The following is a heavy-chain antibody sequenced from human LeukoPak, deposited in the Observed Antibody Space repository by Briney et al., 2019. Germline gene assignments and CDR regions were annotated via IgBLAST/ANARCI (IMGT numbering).Heavy chain of an antibody. CDR2: INHSGST. D-gene: IGHD3-22*01. CDR1: GGSVSSGSYY. Sequence: SETLSLTCTVSGGSVSSGSYYWSWIRQPPGKGLEWIGEINHSGSTNYNPSLKSRVSISVDTSKNQFSLKLSSVTAADTAVYYCARDRSSSGYLDYWGQGTLVTVSS. CDR3: ARDRSSSGYLDY. J-gene: IGHJ4*02. V-gene: IGHV4-39*07.